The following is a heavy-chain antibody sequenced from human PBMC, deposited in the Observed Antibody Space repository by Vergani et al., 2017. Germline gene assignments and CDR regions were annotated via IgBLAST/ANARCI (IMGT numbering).Heavy chain of an antibody. V-gene: IGHV4-34*01. CDR3: ARVNTETNGHLYYYYDVDV. CDR2: IDHTGRP. CDR1: GGSFTSYH. Sequence: QVQLQQWGGGLLKPSETLSLTCVVNGGSFTSYHWTWIRQSPGEGLEWVGDIDHTGRPDYNPSLKSRLTMSVDKSRNQFSLTINSVTATDTAIYFCARVNTETNGHLYYYYDVDVWGQGTAVTVS. D-gene: IGHD4-11*01. J-gene: IGHJ6*02.